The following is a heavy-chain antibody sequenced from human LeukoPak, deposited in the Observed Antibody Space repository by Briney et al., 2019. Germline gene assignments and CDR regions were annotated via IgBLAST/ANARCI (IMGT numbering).Heavy chain of an antibody. CDR1: GFTFSSYA. Sequence: GGSLRLSCAASGFTFSSYAMSWVRQAPGKGLEWVSAISGSGGSTYYADSVKGRFTISRDNSKNTLYLQMNSLRAEDTAVYYCAKDEGYGDYDGEWAVDYWGQGTLVTVSS. V-gene: IGHV3-23*01. CDR3: AKDEGYGDYDGEWAVDY. CDR2: ISGSGGST. D-gene: IGHD4-17*01. J-gene: IGHJ4*02.